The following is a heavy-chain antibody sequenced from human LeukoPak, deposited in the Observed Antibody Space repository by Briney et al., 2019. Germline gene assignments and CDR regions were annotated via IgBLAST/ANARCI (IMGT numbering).Heavy chain of an antibody. J-gene: IGHJ5*02. CDR1: GYTFTGYY. CDR2: INPNSGGT. CDR3: ASSLLTRNWFDP. V-gene: IGHV1-2*02. Sequence: ASVKVSRKASGYTFTGYYMHWVRQAPGQGLEWMGWINPNSGGTNYAQKFQGRVTMTRDTSVSTAYMELSRLRSDDTAVYYCASSLLTRNWFDPWGQGTLVTVSS. D-gene: IGHD1-26*01.